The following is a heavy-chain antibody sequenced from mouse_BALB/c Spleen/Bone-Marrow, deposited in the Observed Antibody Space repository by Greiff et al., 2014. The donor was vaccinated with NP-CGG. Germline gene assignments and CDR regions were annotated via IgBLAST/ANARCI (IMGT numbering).Heavy chain of an antibody. Sequence: EVQLQQSGAELVRSGASVKLSCTASGFNIKDYYMYWVKQRPEQGLEWIGWIDPENGDTEYAPNFQGKATMTADTSSNPAYLQLSSLSNAGTAVYYGTAGDYRYKGYALDNWGQGTSFTVSS. V-gene: IGHV14-4*02. J-gene: IGHJ4*01. D-gene: IGHD2-14*01. CDR3: TAGDYRYKGYALDN. CDR2: IDPENGDT. CDR1: GFNIKDYY.